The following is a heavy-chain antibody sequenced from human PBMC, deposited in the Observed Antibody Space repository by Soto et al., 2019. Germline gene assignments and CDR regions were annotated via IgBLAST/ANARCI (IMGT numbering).Heavy chain of an antibody. CDR2: IGSSSSYT. CDR1: GFPFSDYY. D-gene: IGHD3-9*01. J-gene: IGHJ4*02. V-gene: IGHV3-11*05. Sequence: QVQLVESGGDLVKPGGSLRLSCAASGFPFSDYYMSWIRQAPGKGLEWVSSIGSSSSYTNYADSVKGRFTISRDNAKNSLYLQMNSLRAEDTAVYYSARRRPTGYYNYWGQGTLVTVSA. CDR3: ARRRPTGYYNY.